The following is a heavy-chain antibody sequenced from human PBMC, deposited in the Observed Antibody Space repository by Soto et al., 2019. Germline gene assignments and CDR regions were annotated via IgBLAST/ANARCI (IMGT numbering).Heavy chain of an antibody. CDR3: ARVSGWYHLDY. CDR1: GYTFTSCA. D-gene: IGHD6-19*01. Sequence: GASVKVSCXASGYTFTSCAMHWVRQAPGQRLEWMGWINGGNGNTKYSQKFQGRVTITRDTSASTAYMELSSLRSEDTAVYYCARVSGWYHLDYWGQGTLVTVSS. V-gene: IGHV1-3*01. CDR2: INGGNGNT. J-gene: IGHJ4*02.